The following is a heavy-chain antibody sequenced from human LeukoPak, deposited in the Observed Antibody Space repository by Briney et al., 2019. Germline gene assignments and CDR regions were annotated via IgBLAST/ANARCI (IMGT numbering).Heavy chain of an antibody. V-gene: IGHV3-7*01. CDR3: ARGAAMIVVVMAEYFQH. D-gene: IGHD3-22*01. CDR1: GFTFSSYW. CDR2: IKQDGSEK. Sequence: GGSLRLSCAASGFTFSSYWMSWVRQAPGKGLEWAANIKQDGSEKYYVDSVKGRFTISRDNAKNSLYLQMNSLRAEDTAVYYCARGAAMIVVVMAEYFQHWGQGTLVTVSS. J-gene: IGHJ1*01.